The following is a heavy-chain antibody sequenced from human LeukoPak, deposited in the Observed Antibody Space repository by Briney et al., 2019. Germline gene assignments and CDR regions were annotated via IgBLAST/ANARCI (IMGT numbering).Heavy chain of an antibody. J-gene: IGHJ3*02. V-gene: IGHV4-59*12. D-gene: IGHD6-13*01. CDR3: ARPADGEQQLGYDAFDI. CDR1: GGSISGYY. Sequence: SETLSLTCTVSGGSISGYYWSWIRQPPGKGLEWIGYIYHSGSTDYNPSLKSRVTISVDTSKSQFSLKLTSVTAADTAVYYCARPADGEQQLGYDAFDIWGQGTMVTVSS. CDR2: IYHSGST.